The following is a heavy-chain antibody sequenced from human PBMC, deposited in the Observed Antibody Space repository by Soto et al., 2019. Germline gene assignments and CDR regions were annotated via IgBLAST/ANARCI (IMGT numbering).Heavy chain of an antibody. CDR1: GYFFTSYW. CDR2: IHPGGSDT. Sequence: PGECLKISCEGSGYFFTSYWIGWVRQMPGKGLEWMGIIHPGGSDTRYSPSFQGQVTISVDMSINTAYLEWSGLKASDTAIYYCARRDNWNDRPFDYWGLGTLVTVSS. CDR3: ARRDNWNDRPFDY. V-gene: IGHV5-51*01. J-gene: IGHJ4*02. D-gene: IGHD1-1*01.